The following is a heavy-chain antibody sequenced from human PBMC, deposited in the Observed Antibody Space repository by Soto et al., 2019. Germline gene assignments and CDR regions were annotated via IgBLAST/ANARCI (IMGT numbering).Heavy chain of an antibody. CDR2: IYHSGNT. V-gene: IGHV4-59*08. D-gene: IGHD2-15*01. CDR1: GGSMNGYY. CDR3: ARRHVVVVAATQGDAFDI. J-gene: IGHJ3*02. Sequence: SETLSLTCAVSGGSMNGYYWTWIRQSPENGLEWIGYIYHSGNTNYNPSLKSRVTISVDTSKNYFSLQLYSLTAADTAVYYCARRHVVVVAATQGDAFDIWGQGTMVTVSS.